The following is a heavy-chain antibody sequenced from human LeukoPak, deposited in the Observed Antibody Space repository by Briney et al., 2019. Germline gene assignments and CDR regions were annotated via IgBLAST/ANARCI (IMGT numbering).Heavy chain of an antibody. Sequence: SETLSLTCAVYGRSFSNYYWSWIRQPPGKGLEWIGEINHSGSTNHNPSLKSRVTISVDTSKNQFSLKLSSVTAADTAVYYCARFGGKAAIRRGRVDTYYMDVWGKGTTVTVSS. J-gene: IGHJ6*03. CDR2: INHSGST. D-gene: IGHD2-21*02. CDR3: ARFGGKAAIRRGRVDTYYMDV. V-gene: IGHV4-34*01. CDR1: GRSFSNYY.